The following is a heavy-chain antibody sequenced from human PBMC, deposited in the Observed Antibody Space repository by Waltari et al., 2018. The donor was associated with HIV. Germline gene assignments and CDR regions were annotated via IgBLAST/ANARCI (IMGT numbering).Heavy chain of an antibody. CDR1: GYTFTSYA. V-gene: IGHV1-3*01. J-gene: IGHJ4*02. D-gene: IGHD5-18*01. CDR2: INAGNGNT. Sequence: QVQLVQSGAEVKKPGASVKVSCKASGYTFTSYAMHWVRQAPGQRLEWMGWINAGNGNTKYSQKFQGRVTITRDTSASTAYMELSSLRSEDTAVYYCASHPPPYSYGPFRDYWGQGTLVTVSS. CDR3: ASHPPPYSYGPFRDY.